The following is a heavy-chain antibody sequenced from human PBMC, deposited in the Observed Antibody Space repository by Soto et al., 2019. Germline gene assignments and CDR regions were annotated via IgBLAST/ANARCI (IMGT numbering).Heavy chain of an antibody. J-gene: IGHJ6*02. CDR1: GFTFSSYS. Sequence: GGSLRLSCAASGFTFSSYSMNWVRQAPGKGLEWVSSISSSSSSYIYYADSVKGRFTISRDNAKNSLYLQMNSLRAEDTAVYYCARDLVVVAATPSLGMDVWGQGTTVTVSS. CDR3: ARDLVVVAATPSLGMDV. V-gene: IGHV3-21*01. D-gene: IGHD2-15*01. CDR2: ISSSSSSYI.